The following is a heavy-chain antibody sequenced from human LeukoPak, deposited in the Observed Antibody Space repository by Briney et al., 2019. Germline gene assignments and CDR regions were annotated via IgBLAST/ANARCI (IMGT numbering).Heavy chain of an antibody. CDR2: INHCGST. V-gene: IGHV4-34*01. J-gene: IGHJ4*02. CDR3: ARMRTFTYNWNYGGTFDY. D-gene: IGHD1-7*01. Sequence: SETLSLSCAAYGGSFSGYYCRWILQPPGKGLEWLGEINHCGSTNFNPSLKSRVTISVDTSQNQFSLKLSSVTAADTAVYYCARMRTFTYNWNYGGTFDYWGQGTLVTVSS. CDR1: GGSFSGYY.